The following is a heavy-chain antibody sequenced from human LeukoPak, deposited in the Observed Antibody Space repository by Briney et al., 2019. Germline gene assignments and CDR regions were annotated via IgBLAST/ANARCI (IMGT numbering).Heavy chain of an antibody. CDR3: AKGGIVGATHADDFDY. J-gene: IGHJ4*02. CDR2: ISGSGGST. Sequence: PGGSLRLSCAASGFTFSSYSMNWVRQAPGKGLEWVSAISGSGGSTYYADSVKGRFTISRDNSKNTLYLQMNSLRAEDTAVYYCAKGGIVGATHADDFDYWGQGTLVTVSS. D-gene: IGHD1-26*01. CDR1: GFTFSSYS. V-gene: IGHV3-23*01.